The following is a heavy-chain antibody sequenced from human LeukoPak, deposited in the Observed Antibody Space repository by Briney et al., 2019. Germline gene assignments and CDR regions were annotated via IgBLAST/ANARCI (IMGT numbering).Heavy chain of an antibody. D-gene: IGHD3/OR15-3a*01. CDR2: IYSSGST. Sequence: SETLSLTCIVSGGSISSRHWSWIRQPAGKGLEWIGHIYSSGSTNYNPSLKSRVTMSVDTSTNHFSLKLTSVTAADTAVYYCARRWTGENAFDIWGQGTRVTVSS. V-gene: IGHV4-4*07. J-gene: IGHJ3*02. CDR3: ARRWTGENAFDI. CDR1: GGSISSRH.